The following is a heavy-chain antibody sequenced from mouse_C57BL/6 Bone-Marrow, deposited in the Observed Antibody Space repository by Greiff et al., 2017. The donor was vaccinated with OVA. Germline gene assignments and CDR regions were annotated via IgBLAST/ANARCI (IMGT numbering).Heavy chain of an antibody. Sequence: EVQLVESGGGLVKPGGSLKLSCAASGFTFSDYGMHWVRQAPEKGLEWVAYISSGSSTIYYADTVKGRFTISRDNAKNTLFLQMTSLRSEDTAMYYCAFTTVVPAYAMDYWGQGTSVTVSS. CDR3: AFTTVVPAYAMDY. D-gene: IGHD1-1*01. V-gene: IGHV5-17*01. CDR1: GFTFSDYG. CDR2: ISSGSSTI. J-gene: IGHJ4*01.